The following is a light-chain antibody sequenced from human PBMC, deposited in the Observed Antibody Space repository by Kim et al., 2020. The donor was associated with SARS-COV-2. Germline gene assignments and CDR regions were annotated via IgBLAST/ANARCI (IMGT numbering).Light chain of an antibody. J-gene: IGLJ2*01. V-gene: IGLV2-23*02. Sequence: SITISCTGTSSDVGIYNLVSWYQQHPGKAPKLMIYEVSKRPSGVSNRFSGSKSGNTASLTISGLQAEDEADYYCCSYAGSSTLYVVFGGGTQLTVL. CDR1: SSDVGIYNL. CDR2: EVS. CDR3: CSYAGSSTLYVV.